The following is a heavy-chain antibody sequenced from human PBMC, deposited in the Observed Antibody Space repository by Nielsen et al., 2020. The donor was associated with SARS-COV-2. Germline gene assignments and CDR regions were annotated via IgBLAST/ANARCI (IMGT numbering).Heavy chain of an antibody. J-gene: IGHJ4*02. CDR1: GFTFSDYW. CDR3: ARGGNFDWLLQIKVFDY. Sequence: GESLKISCVVSGFTFSDYWMSWVRQAPGKGLEWVANIKQDGNEKYYVDSVKGRFTISRDNAKNSLYLQMNSLRAEDTAVYYCARGGNFDWLLQIKVFDYWGQGTLVTVSS. D-gene: IGHD3-9*01. CDR2: IKQDGNEK. V-gene: IGHV3-7*04.